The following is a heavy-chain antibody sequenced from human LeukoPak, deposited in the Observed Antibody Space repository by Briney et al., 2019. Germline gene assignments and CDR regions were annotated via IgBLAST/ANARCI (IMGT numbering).Heavy chain of an antibody. Sequence: PGGSLTLSCAASAFTFSSNGMHWVRQPPDKGLEWVGFISYDGSKKFYADFVKGRFSFSRDNSKNTLYVQMNSLGAEDTALYYCTKLGFDSSGSHSLVDYWGQGTPVTVSS. CDR1: AFTFSSNG. J-gene: IGHJ4*02. D-gene: IGHD6-25*01. V-gene: IGHV3-30*18. CDR2: ISYDGSKK. CDR3: TKLGFDSSGSHSLVDY.